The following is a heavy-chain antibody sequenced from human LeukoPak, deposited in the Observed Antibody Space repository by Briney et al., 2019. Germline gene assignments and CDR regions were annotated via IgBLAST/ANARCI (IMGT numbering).Heavy chain of an antibody. CDR3: AKSFGPVIAAAGTGAD. CDR1: GSTFSNYA. D-gene: IGHD6-13*01. J-gene: IGHJ4*02. Sequence: GGSLRLSCAASGSTFSNYAMNWVRQAPGKGLEWVSVISGSGGNTYYADSVRGRFTSSIHNSKNALYLQMNSLRAEDTAIYYCAKSFGPVIAAAGTGADWGQGTLVTVSS. CDR2: ISGSGGNT. V-gene: IGHV3-23*01.